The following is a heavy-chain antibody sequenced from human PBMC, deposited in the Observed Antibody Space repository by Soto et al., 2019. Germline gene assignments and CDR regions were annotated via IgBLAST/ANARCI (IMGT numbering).Heavy chain of an antibody. Sequence: GGSLRLSCAASGFTFSDTWMSWVRQAPGKGLEWVSAISGSGGSTYYADSVKGRFTISRDNSKNTLYLQMNSLRAEDTAVYYCAKFRIVGATGPPPYYFDYWGQGTLVTVSS. V-gene: IGHV3-23*01. D-gene: IGHD1-26*01. CDR2: ISGSGGST. CDR1: GFTFSDTW. J-gene: IGHJ4*02. CDR3: AKFRIVGATGPPPYYFDY.